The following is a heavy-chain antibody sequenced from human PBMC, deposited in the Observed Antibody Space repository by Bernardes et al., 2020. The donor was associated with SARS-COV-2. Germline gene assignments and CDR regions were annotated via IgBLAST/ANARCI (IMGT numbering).Heavy chain of an antibody. CDR1: GFTFSSYA. Sequence: GGSLRLSCAASGFTFSSYAMSWVRQAPGKGLEWVSAISGSGGSTYYADSVKGRFTISRDNSKNTLYLQMNSLRAEDTAVYYCANYRWELLMYFQHWGQGTLVTVSS. CDR2: ISGSGGST. D-gene: IGHD1-26*01. V-gene: IGHV3-23*01. J-gene: IGHJ1*01. CDR3: ANYRWELLMYFQH.